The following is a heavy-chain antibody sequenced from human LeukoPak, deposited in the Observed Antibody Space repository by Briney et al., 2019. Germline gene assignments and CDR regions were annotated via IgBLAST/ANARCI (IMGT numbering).Heavy chain of an antibody. J-gene: IGHJ4*02. V-gene: IGHV3-74*01. CDR1: GFTFSYYW. CDR2: INSDGSST. Sequence: GGSLRLSCAASGFTFSYYWMHWVRHAPGKGLVWVSRINSDGSSTSYADSVKGRFTISRDNAKNTLYLQMNSLRAEDTAIFYCARERYSGNYGNSLDYWGQGTLVTVSS. CDR3: ARERYSGNYGNSLDY. D-gene: IGHD1-26*01.